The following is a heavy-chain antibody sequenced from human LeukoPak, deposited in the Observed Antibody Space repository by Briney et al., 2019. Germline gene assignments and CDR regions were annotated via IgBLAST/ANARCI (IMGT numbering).Heavy chain of an antibody. D-gene: IGHD3-16*01. Sequence: GGSLRLSRLASGFSFTSHMHWVRQAPGKGLEYVSSMNINGGSTYYADSVKGRFTISRDNSKNTLYLQMSSLRAEDTAVYYCVKDRYVDYWGQGTLVTVSS. J-gene: IGHJ4*02. V-gene: IGHV3-64D*09. CDR3: VKDRYVDY. CDR2: MNINGGST. CDR1: GFSFTSH.